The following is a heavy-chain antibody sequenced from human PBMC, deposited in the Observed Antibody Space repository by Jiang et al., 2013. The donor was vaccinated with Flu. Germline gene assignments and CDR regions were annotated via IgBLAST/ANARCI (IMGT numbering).Heavy chain of an antibody. CDR2: ITGSGGST. V-gene: IGHV3-23*01. J-gene: IGHJ4*02. CDR3: ANGVIH. CDR1: GFTFSTYV. Sequence: QLLESGGGLVQSGGSLRLSCAASGFTFSTYVMTWVRQAPGKGLEWVSTITGSGGSTYYTDSVKGRFTISRDNSKNTLFLQMNSLRAEDTAVYFCANGVIHWGQGTLVTVSS. D-gene: IGHD2/OR15-2a*01.